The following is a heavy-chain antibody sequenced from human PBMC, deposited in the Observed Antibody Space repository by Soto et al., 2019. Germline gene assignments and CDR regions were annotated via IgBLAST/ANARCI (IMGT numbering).Heavy chain of an antibody. D-gene: IGHD2-21*01. J-gene: IGHJ4*02. V-gene: IGHV1-3*01. CDR2: INAGNGNT. Sequence: ASVKVSCKASGYTFTSYAMHWVRQAPGQRLEWMGWINAGNGNTKYSQKFQGRVTITRDTSASTAYMELSSLRSEDTAVYYCARAPLIGDPVQGLWNWGQGTLVTVSS. CDR3: ARAPLIGDPVQGLWN. CDR1: GYTFTSYA.